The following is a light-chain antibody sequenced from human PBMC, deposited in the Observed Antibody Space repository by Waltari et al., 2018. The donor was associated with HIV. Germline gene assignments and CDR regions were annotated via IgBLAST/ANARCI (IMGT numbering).Light chain of an antibody. V-gene: IGLV1-40*01. CDR1: SSNIGAGYH. J-gene: IGLJ1*01. CDR3: QSYDSSLSGYV. CDR2: GNS. Sequence: RVTISCTGSSSNIGAGYHVHWYQQLPGTAPKLLIYGNSNRPSGVPDRFSGSKSGTSASLAISGLQPEDEADYYCQSYDSSLSGYVFGTGTKVTVL.